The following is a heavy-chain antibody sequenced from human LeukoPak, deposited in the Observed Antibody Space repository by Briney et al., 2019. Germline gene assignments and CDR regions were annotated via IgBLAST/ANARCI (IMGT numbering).Heavy chain of an antibody. V-gene: IGHV4-59*01. J-gene: IGHJ4*02. Sequence: SETLSLTCTASGGFISSYYWSWIRQPPGKGLEWIGYIYYSGSTNYNPSFKGRVTISVDTSKNQFSLKLSSVTAADTAVYYCARETSWRYFDYWGQGILVTVSS. CDR2: IYYSGST. D-gene: IGHD5-24*01. CDR3: ARETSWRYFDY. CDR1: GGFISSYY.